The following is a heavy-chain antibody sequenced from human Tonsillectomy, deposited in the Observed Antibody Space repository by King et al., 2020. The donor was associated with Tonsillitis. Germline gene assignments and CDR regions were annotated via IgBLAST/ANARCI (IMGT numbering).Heavy chain of an antibody. J-gene: IGHJ4*02. CDR2: ISGTSSTI. D-gene: IGHD2-15*01. CDR3: AGDLSTDCSGGSCYSWYFDY. V-gene: IGHV3-48*01. Sequence: VQLVESGGGLVQPGGSLRLSCAASGFIFSNYVMNWVRQAPGKGLEWVSYISGTSSTIYYADSVKGRFTISRDNAKNSLYLQMNSLRAEDTAVYYCAGDLSTDCSGGSCYSWYFDYWGQGTLVTVSS. CDR1: GFIFSNYV.